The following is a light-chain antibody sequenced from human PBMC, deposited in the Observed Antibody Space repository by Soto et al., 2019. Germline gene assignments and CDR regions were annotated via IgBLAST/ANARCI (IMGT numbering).Light chain of an antibody. CDR1: SSDVGGYNF. Sequence: QSALTQPASVSGSPGQSITISCTGTSSDVGGYNFVSWYQQHPGKAPKLIIYEVTVRPSGFSNRFSGSKSGTTASLTISGLQAEDEADYYCSSYTSTTYWVFGGGTKVTVL. CDR2: EVT. J-gene: IGLJ3*02. V-gene: IGLV2-14*01. CDR3: SSYTSTTYWV.